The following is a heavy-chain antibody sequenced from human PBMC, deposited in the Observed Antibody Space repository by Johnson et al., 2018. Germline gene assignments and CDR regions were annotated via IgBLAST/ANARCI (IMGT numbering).Heavy chain of an antibody. Sequence: VQLLESGAEVKKXGESLRISCKGSGYSFTTHWIAWVRQMPGKGLECMGIIFPGDSDTKYSPSFQGQVPMTAHKSINTAYLQWSSLTAADSAMYYCARRLFSSGPDGFDIWGQGTLVTVSP. CDR3: ARRLFSSGPDGFDI. V-gene: IGHV5-51*01. CDR2: IFPGDSDT. J-gene: IGHJ3*02. CDR1: GYSFTTHW. D-gene: IGHD1-26*01.